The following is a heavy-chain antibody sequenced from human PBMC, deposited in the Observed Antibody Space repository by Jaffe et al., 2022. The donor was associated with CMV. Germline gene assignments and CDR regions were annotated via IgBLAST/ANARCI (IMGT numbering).Heavy chain of an antibody. CDR3: ARIPGGIAVAPRFDP. CDR1: GFTFSDYY. D-gene: IGHD6-19*01. V-gene: IGHV3-11*06. Sequence: QVQLVESGGGLVKPGGSLRLSCAASGFTFSDYYMSWIRQAPGKGLEWVSYISSSSSYTNYADSVKGRFTISRDNAKNSLYLQMNSLRAEDTAVYYCARIPGGIAVAPRFDPWGQGTLVTVSS. CDR2: ISSSSSYT. J-gene: IGHJ5*02.